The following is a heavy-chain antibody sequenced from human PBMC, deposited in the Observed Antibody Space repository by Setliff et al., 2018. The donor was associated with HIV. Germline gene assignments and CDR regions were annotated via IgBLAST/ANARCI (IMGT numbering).Heavy chain of an antibody. CDR2: IYYTGST. Sequence: ASETLSLTCSVSGASIRTTSYPWGWIRQAPGKGLEWIGSIYYTGSTYYNPSFKSRVTISVDTSENQFSLKMYSVTAADTAVYYCARHYGDYVFDSWGQGTLVTVSS. D-gene: IGHD4-17*01. J-gene: IGHJ4*02. V-gene: IGHV4-39*01. CDR1: GASIRTTSYP. CDR3: ARHYGDYVFDS.